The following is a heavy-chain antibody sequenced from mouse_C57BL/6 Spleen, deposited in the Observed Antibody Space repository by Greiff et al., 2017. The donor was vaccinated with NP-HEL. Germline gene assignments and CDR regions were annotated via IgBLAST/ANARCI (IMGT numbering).Heavy chain of an antibody. J-gene: IGHJ2*01. D-gene: IGHD2-5*01. CDR1: GYAFSSYW. CDR3: ARLHYSNLYYFDY. Sequence: QVQLQQSGAELVKPGASVKISCKASGYAFSSYWMNWVKQRPGKGLEWIGQIYPGDGDTNYTGKFKGKATLTADKSSSTAYMQLSSLTSEDSAVYVCARLHYSNLYYFDYWGQGTTLTVSS. V-gene: IGHV1-80*01. CDR2: IYPGDGDT.